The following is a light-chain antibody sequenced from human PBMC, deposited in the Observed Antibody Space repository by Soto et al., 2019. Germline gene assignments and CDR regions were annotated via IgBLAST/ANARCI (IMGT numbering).Light chain of an antibody. CDR2: GAS. V-gene: IGKV3-20*01. CDR1: QSVSSNY. CDR3: QQYGSSVLT. Sequence: EIVLTQSPGTLSLSPGERATLSCRTSQSVSSNYLAWYQQKPGQAPRLLIYGASSRATGIPDRFSGSGSGTDFTLTISRLEPEDSAVYYCQQYGSSVLTFGGGTKVDIK. J-gene: IGKJ4*01.